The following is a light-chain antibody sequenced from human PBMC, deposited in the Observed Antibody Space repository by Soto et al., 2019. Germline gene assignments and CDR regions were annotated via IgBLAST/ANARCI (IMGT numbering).Light chain of an antibody. V-gene: IGKV3-20*01. CDR2: GAS. CDR3: QQFDTSPYT. CDR1: QSVTNY. J-gene: IGKJ2*01. Sequence: VLTQSPGNLSLSTGERATLSCRASQSVTNYLVWYQQKAGQAPRLLIYGASSRAPGIPDRFSGSGSGTDFTLTINRLGPEDSAVYYCQQFDTSPYTFGQGTKLEIK.